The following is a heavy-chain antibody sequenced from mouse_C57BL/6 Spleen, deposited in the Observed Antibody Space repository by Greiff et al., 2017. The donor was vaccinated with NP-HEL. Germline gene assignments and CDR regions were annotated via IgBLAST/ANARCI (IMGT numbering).Heavy chain of an antibody. CDR3: ARRDGSSSEYYAMDY. J-gene: IGHJ4*01. Sequence: LVEPGASVKMSCKASGYTFTDYYMNWVKQSHGKSLEWIGVINPYNGGTSYNQKFKGKATLTVDKSSSTAYMELNSLTSEDSAVYYCARRDGSSSEYYAMDYWGQGTSVTVSS. D-gene: IGHD1-1*01. CDR2: INPYNGGT. V-gene: IGHV1-19*01. CDR1: GYTFTDYY.